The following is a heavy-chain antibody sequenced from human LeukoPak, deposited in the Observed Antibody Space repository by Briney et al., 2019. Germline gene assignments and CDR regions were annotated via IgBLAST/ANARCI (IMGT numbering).Heavy chain of an antibody. Sequence: SETLSLTCTVSGGSISSSSYYWGWIRQPPGKGLKWIGSIYYSGSTYYNPSLKNRVTISVDTSKNQFSLKLSSVTAADTAVYYCARQGLRYFDWLLTRLGAFDIWGQGTVVTVSS. J-gene: IGHJ3*02. CDR2: IYYSGST. CDR3: ARQGLRYFDWLLTRLGAFDI. V-gene: IGHV4-39*01. CDR1: GGSISSSSYY. D-gene: IGHD3-9*01.